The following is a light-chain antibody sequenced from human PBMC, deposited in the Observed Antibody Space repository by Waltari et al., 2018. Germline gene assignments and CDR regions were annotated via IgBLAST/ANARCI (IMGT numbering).Light chain of an antibody. CDR1: ASNIGNNV. J-gene: IGLJ3*02. CDR3: AAWDDSLNGRWV. CDR2: RRD. Sequence: QSVLTQPPSASATPGQGVTLSCSGGASNIGNNVVNWYQQVPGKAPKLLIYRRDRRPAGVPDRFSGSKSGTSASLAISGLQSEDEADYYCAAWDDSLNGRWVFGGGTKVTVL. V-gene: IGLV1-44*01.